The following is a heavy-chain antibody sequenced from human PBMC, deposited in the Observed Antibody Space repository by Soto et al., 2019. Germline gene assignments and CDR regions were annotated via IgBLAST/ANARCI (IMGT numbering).Heavy chain of an antibody. CDR2: ISYDGSNK. CDR1: GFTFSSYG. CDR3: AKDRGSDYFDY. V-gene: IGHV3-30*18. D-gene: IGHD6-25*01. Sequence: QVQLVESGGGVVQPGRSLRLSCAASGFTFSSYGMHWVRQAPGKGLEWVAVISYDGSNKYYADSVKGRFTISRDNSKNTLYLQMNGLRAEDTAVYYCAKDRGSDYFDYWGQGTLVTVSS. J-gene: IGHJ4*02.